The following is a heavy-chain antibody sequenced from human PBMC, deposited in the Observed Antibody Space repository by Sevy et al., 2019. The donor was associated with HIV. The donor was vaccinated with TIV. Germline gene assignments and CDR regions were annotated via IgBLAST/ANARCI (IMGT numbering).Heavy chain of an antibody. Sequence: GGSLRLSCAASGFSVSSNYMSWVRQAPGKGLEWVSLIYSSGRTYYGDSVKGRFTISRDDSRNTLYLQMNSLRAEDTAVYYCAGARYDSSGSFDAFDIWGQGTMVTVSS. CDR1: GFSVSSNY. CDR3: AGARYDSSGSFDAFDI. V-gene: IGHV3-53*01. CDR2: IYSSGRT. D-gene: IGHD3-22*01. J-gene: IGHJ3*02.